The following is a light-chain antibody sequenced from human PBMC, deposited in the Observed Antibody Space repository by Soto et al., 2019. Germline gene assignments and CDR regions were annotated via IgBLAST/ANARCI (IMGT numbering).Light chain of an antibody. CDR2: EVS. Sequence: LTQPASVSGSPGQSITISCTGTSXDIGAYNYVSWYQQHPGKAPQLMIYEVSNRPSGVSSRFSGSKSGNTASLTISGLQAEDEADYYCSSYTSSSTLVFGTGTKVTVL. V-gene: IGLV2-14*01. J-gene: IGLJ1*01. CDR1: SXDIGAYNY. CDR3: SSYTSSSTLV.